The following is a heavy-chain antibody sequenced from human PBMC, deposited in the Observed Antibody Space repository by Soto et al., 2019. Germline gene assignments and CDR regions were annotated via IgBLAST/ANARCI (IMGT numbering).Heavy chain of an antibody. D-gene: IGHD1-1*01. V-gene: IGHV4-4*07. CDR1: GASISGYY. CDR3: VRDGTKTLRDWFDP. CDR2: IYATGTT. Sequence: SETLSLSCTVSGASISGYYWSWIRKSAGKGLEWIGRIYATGTTDYNPSLKSRVMMSVDTSKKQFSLKLRSVTAADTAVYYCVRDGTKTLRDWFDPWGQGISVTVS. J-gene: IGHJ5*02.